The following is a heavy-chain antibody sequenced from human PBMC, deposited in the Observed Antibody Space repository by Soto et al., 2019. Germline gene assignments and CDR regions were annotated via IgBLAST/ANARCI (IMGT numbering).Heavy chain of an antibody. Sequence: EVQLLESGGGLVQPGGSLRLSCAASGCTFSSYAMSWVRQAPGKGLEWVSAISGSGGSTYYADSVKGRFTISRDNSKNTLYLQMNSLRAEDTAVYYCAKCVAVAGSFDYWGQGTLVTVSS. D-gene: IGHD6-19*01. CDR1: GCTFSSYA. CDR2: ISGSGGST. V-gene: IGHV3-23*01. J-gene: IGHJ4*02. CDR3: AKCVAVAGSFDY.